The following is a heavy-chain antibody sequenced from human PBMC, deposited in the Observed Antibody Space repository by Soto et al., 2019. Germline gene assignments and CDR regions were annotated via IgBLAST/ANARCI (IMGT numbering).Heavy chain of an antibody. J-gene: IGHJ4*02. D-gene: IGHD3-9*01. CDR3: AKRPGDILTGDSSGYFYY. CDR1: GFTFSSYS. CDR2: ISGSGGST. Sequence: PGVSLRLSCAASGFTFSSYSMSWVRQAPGKGLEWVSAISGSGGSTYYADSVKGRFTISRDNSKNTLYLQMNSLRAEDTAVYYCAKRPGDILTGDSSGYFYYWGQRTLVPVS. V-gene: IGHV3-23*01.